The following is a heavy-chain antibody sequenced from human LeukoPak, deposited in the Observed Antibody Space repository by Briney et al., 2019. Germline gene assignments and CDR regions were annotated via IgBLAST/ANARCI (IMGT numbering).Heavy chain of an antibody. J-gene: IGHJ4*02. Sequence: GGSLRLSCAASGFTFDDYAMHWVRQAPGKGLEWVSGISWNSGSIGYADSVKGRFTISRDNAKNSLYLQMNSLRTEDTALYYCAKAPRGVVGATPYFDYWGQGTLVTVSS. V-gene: IGHV3-9*01. CDR2: ISWNSGSI. D-gene: IGHD1-26*01. CDR3: AKAPRGVVGATPYFDY. CDR1: GFTFDDYA.